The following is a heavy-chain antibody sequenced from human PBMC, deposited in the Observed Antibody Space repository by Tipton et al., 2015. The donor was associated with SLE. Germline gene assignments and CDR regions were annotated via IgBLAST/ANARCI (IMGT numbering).Heavy chain of an antibody. CDR1: GGSISSSSYY. D-gene: IGHD4-17*01. J-gene: IGHJ4*02. Sequence: TLSLTCTVSGGSISSSSYYWSWIRQPAGKGLEWIGRIYTSGSTNYNPSLKSRVTISVDTSKNQFSLKLSSVTAADTAVYYCARVFYGDYFDYWGQGTLVTVSS. CDR3: ARVFYGDYFDY. CDR2: IYTSGST. V-gene: IGHV4-61*02.